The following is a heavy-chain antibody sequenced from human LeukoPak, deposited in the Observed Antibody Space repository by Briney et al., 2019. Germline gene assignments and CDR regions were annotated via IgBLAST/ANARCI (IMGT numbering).Heavy chain of an antibody. V-gene: IGHV3-21*01. D-gene: IGHD3-9*01. J-gene: IGHJ4*02. CDR2: VSSSSTYI. CDR3: ARENAGYYSRTFDY. CDR1: GFTFSSYN. Sequence: PGGSQRLSCAASGFTFSSYNMNWVRQAPGKGLEWISSVSSSSTYIYYADSVKGRFTISRDNAKNSLYLQVNSLRAEDTAVYYCARENAGYYSRTFDYWGQRTLVTVSS.